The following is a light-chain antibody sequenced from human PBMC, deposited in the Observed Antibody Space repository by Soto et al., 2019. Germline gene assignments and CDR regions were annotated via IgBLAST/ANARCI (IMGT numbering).Light chain of an antibody. CDR1: RSLVHRDGNTY. Sequence: MTQTPLSLLVTLGQPASISCRPGRSLVHRDGNTYLSWLHQRPGQPPRLLIYKVSNRFSGVPDRISGSGAGTDFTLKISRVEAEDVGLYYCVEATQLPHTFGQGTQLEI. V-gene: IGKV2-24*01. CDR2: KVS. J-gene: IGKJ2*01. CDR3: VEATQLPHT.